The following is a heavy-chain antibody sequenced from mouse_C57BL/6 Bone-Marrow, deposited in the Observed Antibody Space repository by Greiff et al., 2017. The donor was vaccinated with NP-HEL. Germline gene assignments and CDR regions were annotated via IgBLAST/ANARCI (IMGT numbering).Heavy chain of an antibody. Sequence: QVQLKQSGAGLARPGASVKLSCKASGYTFTSYGISWVKQRPGQGLEWIGEIYPRSGNTYYNEKFKGKATLTADKSSSTAYMELRSLTSEDSAVYYCARRRLYAMDYWGQGTSVTVSS. CDR3: ARRRLYAMDY. V-gene: IGHV1-81*01. CDR2: IYPRSGNT. J-gene: IGHJ4*01. CDR1: GYTFTSYG. D-gene: IGHD1-1*01.